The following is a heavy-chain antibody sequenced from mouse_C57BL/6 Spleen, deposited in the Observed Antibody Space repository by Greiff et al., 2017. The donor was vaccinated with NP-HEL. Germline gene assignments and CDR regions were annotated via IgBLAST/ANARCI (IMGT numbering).Heavy chain of an antibody. Sequence: VMLVESGPELVKPGASVKISCKASGYAFSSSWMNWVKQRPGKGLEWIGRIYPGDGDTNYNGKFKGKATLTADKSSSTAYMQLSSLTSEDSAVYFCARGGDDYDPDYWGQGTTLTVSS. CDR3: ARGGDDYDPDY. V-gene: IGHV1-82*01. D-gene: IGHD2-4*01. CDR2: IYPGDGDT. J-gene: IGHJ2*01. CDR1: GYAFSSSW.